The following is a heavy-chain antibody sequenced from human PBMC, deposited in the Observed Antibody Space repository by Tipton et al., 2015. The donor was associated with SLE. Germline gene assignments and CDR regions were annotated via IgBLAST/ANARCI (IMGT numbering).Heavy chain of an antibody. D-gene: IGHD1-26*01. V-gene: IGHV1-69*05. Sequence: QLVQSGPEVKKPGSSVKVSCKASGGTFSSYAISWVRQAPGQGLEWMGGIIPIFGTANYAQKFQGRVTITTDESTSTVYMELSSLRSEDTAVYYCARTGGRHEFWGAFDIWGQGTMVTVSS. CDR1: GGTFSSYA. J-gene: IGHJ3*02. CDR3: ARTGGRHEFWGAFDI. CDR2: IIPIFGTA.